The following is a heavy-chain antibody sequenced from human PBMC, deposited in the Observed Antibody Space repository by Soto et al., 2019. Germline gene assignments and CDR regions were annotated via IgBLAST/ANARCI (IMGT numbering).Heavy chain of an antibody. CDR3: AKTTIFGVVNLSVASPYFDS. D-gene: IGHD3-3*01. CDR1: GFPFTNYA. CDR2: IIGSGSNT. Sequence: GGSLRLSCAASGFPFTNYAMGWVRQAPGKGLEWVSGIIGSGSNTHYADSVRGRFTISRDNSRNTMSLQMNSLRADDTAVYYCAKTTIFGVVNLSVASPYFDSWGQGTLVTVSS. J-gene: IGHJ4*02. V-gene: IGHV3-23*01.